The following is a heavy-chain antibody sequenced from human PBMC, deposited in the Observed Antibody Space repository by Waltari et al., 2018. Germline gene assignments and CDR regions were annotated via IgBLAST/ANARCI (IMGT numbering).Heavy chain of an antibody. CDR1: GYSISSGYY. CDR2: IYHSGST. D-gene: IGHD3-10*01. Sequence: QVQLQESGPGLVKPSETLSLTCAVSGYSISSGYYWGWIRQPPGKGLEWIGSIYHSGSTYYNPSLKSRVTISVDTSKNQFSLKLSSVTAADTAVYYCARHGSPNYGSGSYYNGWFDPWGQGTLVTVSS. CDR3: ARHGSPNYGSGSYYNGWFDP. V-gene: IGHV4-38-2*01. J-gene: IGHJ5*02.